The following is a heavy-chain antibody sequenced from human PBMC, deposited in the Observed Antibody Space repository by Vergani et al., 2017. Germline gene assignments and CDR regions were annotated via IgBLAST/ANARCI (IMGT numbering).Heavy chain of an antibody. CDR2: IYYSGST. V-gene: IGHV4-31*03. CDR1: GGSISSGGYY. Sequence: QVQLQESGPGLVKPSQTLSLTCTVSGGSISSGGYYWSWIRQHPGKGLEWSGYIYYSGSTYYNPSLKSRVTISVDTSKNQFSLKLSSVTAADTAVYYCARGGLPTYYYDSSGYYGSYWYFDLWGRGTLVTVSS. D-gene: IGHD3-22*01. J-gene: IGHJ2*01. CDR3: ARGGLPTYYYDSSGYYGSYWYFDL.